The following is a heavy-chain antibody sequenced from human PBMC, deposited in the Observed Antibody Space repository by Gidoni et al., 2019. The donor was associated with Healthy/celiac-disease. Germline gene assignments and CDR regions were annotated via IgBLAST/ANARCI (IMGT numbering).Heavy chain of an antibody. Sequence: EVQLLESGGGLVQPGWSLSLYCAASGFTFSSYAMSWVRQAPGRGLEWVSAISGSGGSTYYAESVKGRFTISRDNSKNTLYLQMNSLRAEDTAVYYCAKIGYSYGHTYWGQGTLVTVSS. CDR3: AKIGYSYGHTY. J-gene: IGHJ4*02. V-gene: IGHV3-23*01. CDR1: GFTFSSYA. CDR2: ISGSGGST. D-gene: IGHD5-18*01.